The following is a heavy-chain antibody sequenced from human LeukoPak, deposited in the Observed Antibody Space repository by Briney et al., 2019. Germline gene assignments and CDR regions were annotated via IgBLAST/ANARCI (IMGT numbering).Heavy chain of an antibody. Sequence: PSETLFLTCTVSGGSISSSSYYWGWIRQPPGKGLEWIGSIYYSGSTYYNPSLKSRVTISVDTSKNQFSLKLSSVTAADTAVYYCASITYYYDSSGYSDYWGQGTLVTVSS. CDR1: GGSISSSSYY. CDR3: ASITYYYDSSGYSDY. J-gene: IGHJ4*02. CDR2: IYYSGST. D-gene: IGHD3-22*01. V-gene: IGHV4-39*01.